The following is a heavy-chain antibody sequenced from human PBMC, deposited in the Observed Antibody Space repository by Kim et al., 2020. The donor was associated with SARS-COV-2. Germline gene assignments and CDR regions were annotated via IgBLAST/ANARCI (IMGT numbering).Heavy chain of an antibody. CDR3: AKDIRDSSSWFYGMDV. J-gene: IGHJ6*02. CDR2: ISWDGGST. D-gene: IGHD6-13*01. V-gene: IGHV3-43*01. Sequence: GGSLRLSCAASGFTFDDYTMHWVRQAPGKGLEWVSLISWDGGSTYYADSVKGRFTISRDNSKNSLYLQMNSLRTEDTALYYCAKDIRDSSSWFYGMDVWGQGTTVTVSS. CDR1: GFTFDDYT.